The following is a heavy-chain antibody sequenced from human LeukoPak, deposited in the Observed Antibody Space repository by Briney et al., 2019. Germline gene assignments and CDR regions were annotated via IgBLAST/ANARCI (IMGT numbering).Heavy chain of an antibody. J-gene: IGHJ4*02. V-gene: IGHV3-23*01. D-gene: IGHD2-2*01. CDR2: ISGSGGTT. CDR1: GFTFSSYA. CDR3: AKGSVSPVPAAKYSYYFDY. Sequence: PGGSLRLSCAASGFTFSSYAMSWVRRAPGKGLEWVSAISGSGGTTYYADSVKGRFPTSRDNSKNTLYLQMNSLRAEDTAAYYCAKGSVSPVPAAKYSYYFDYWGQGTLVTVSS.